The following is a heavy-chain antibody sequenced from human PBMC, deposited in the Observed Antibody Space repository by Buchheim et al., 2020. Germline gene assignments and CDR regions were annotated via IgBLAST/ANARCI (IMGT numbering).Heavy chain of an antibody. V-gene: IGHV3-48*01. CDR3: ARAQSRLSTYSPLDY. Sequence: EVQLVESGGALVQPGGSLRLSCAASGFNFSTFGMHWVRQAPGKGLEWVSYINSRSNTVFNADSVKGRFTSSRDNAKNSLYLQMNSLRVEDTAVYFCARAQSRLSTYSPLDYWGQGTL. D-gene: IGHD2-21*01. CDR1: GFNFSTFG. J-gene: IGHJ4*02. CDR2: INSRSNTV.